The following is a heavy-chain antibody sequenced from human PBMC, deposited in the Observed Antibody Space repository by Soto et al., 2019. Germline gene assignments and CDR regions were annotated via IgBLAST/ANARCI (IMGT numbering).Heavy chain of an antibody. CDR1: GYTITSYY. V-gene: IGHV1-46*01. CDR3: ARDLSGGGDYYDSSGSPGH. J-gene: IGHJ4*02. D-gene: IGHD3-22*01. Sequence: ASVKGSCKASGYTITSYYMGWVRQTPGQGLEWMGIINPSGGSTSYAQKFQGRVTMTRDTSTSTVYMELSSLRSEDTAVYYCARDLSGGGDYYDSSGSPGHWGQGTLVTVSS. CDR2: INPSGGST.